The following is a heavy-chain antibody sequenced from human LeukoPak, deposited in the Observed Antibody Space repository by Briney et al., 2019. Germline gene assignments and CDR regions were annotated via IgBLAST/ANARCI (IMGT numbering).Heavy chain of an antibody. V-gene: IGHV1-69*01. CDR3: ARIPGREYCSGGSCYSYYFDY. Sequence: GASVKVSCKAPGGTFSSYAISWVRQAPGQGLEWMGGIIPIFGTANHAQKFQGRVTITADESTSTAYMELSSLRSEDTAVYYCARIPGREYCSGGSCYSYYFDYWGQGTLVTVSS. CDR1: GGTFSSYA. J-gene: IGHJ4*02. D-gene: IGHD2-15*01. CDR2: IIPIFGTA.